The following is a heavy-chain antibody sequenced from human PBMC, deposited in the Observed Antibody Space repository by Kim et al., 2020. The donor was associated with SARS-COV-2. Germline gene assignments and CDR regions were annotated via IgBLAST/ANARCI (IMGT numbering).Heavy chain of an antibody. V-gene: IGHV1-2*02. D-gene: IGHD3-3*01. J-gene: IGHJ5*02. CDR3: ARDGPWGYDFWLGTNWFDP. Sequence: ASVKVSCKASGYTFTGYYMHWVRQAPGQGLEWMGWINPNSGGTNYAQKFQVRVTMTRDTSISTAYMELSRLRSDDTAVYYCARDGPWGYDFWLGTNWFDPWGQGTLVTVSS. CDR1: GYTFTGYY. CDR2: INPNSGGT.